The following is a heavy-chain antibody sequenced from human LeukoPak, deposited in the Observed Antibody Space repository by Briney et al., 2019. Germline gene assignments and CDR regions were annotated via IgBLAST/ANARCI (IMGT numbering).Heavy chain of an antibody. CDR3: ASDMGQQLVKWEP. D-gene: IGHD6-13*01. Sequence: SVKVSCKASGYTFSNHAMNWVRQAPGRGLEWMGRIIPILGIANYAQKFQGRVTITADKSTSTAYMELSSLRSEDTAVYYCASDMGQQLVKWEPWGQGTLVTVSS. J-gene: IGHJ5*02. V-gene: IGHV1-69*04. CDR1: GYTFSNHA. CDR2: IIPILGIA.